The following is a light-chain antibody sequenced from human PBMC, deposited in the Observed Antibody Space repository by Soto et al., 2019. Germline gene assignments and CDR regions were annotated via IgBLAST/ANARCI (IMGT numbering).Light chain of an antibody. V-gene: IGLV2-14*03. CDR3: SSYTSRTAEVI. Sequence: QSVLTQPASVSGSPGQSITISCTGTNSDVGGYDYVSWYQQHPGKAPKLIIYDVNNRPSGISTRFSGSKSGNTASLTISGLQDEDEADYYCSSYTSRTAEVIFGGWTKVTVL. CDR1: NSDVGGYDY. J-gene: IGLJ2*01. CDR2: DVN.